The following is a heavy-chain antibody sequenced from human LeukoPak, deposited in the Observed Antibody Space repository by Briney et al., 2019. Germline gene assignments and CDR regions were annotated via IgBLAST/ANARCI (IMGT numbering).Heavy chain of an antibody. D-gene: IGHD3-22*01. CDR2: ISSSSSTI. CDR1: GFTFSSYA. J-gene: IGHJ4*02. CDR3: ARVPWRDYYDSSGYWGG. V-gene: IGHV3-48*04. Sequence: GGSLRLSCAASGFTFSSYAMSWVRQAPGKGLEWVSYISSSSSTIYYADSVKGRFTISRDNAKNSLYLQMNSLRAEDTAVYYCARVPWRDYYDSSGYWGGWGQGTLVTVSS.